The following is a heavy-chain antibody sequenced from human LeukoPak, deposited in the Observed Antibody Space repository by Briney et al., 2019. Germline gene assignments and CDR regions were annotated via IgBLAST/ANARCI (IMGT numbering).Heavy chain of an antibody. Sequence: PSETLSLTCAVYGGSFSGYYWSWIRQPPGKGLEWIGEINHSGSTNYNPSLKSRVTISVDTSKNQFSLKLSSVTAADTAVYHCARGRLGDDYYYYYMDVWGKGTTVTVSS. J-gene: IGHJ6*03. D-gene: IGHD3-16*01. V-gene: IGHV4-34*01. CDR3: ARGRLGDDYYYYYMDV. CDR1: GGSFSGYY. CDR2: INHSGST.